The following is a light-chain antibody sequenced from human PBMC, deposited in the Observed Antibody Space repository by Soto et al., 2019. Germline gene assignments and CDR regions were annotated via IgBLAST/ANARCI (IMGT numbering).Light chain of an antibody. Sequence: EIVLTQSPATLSLSPGERATLSCRASQSVSRFLAWYQQKPGQAPRLLIYDASNRATGIPARFSGSGSGTAFALTISSLESEDFAVYYCQRRSNWPPTFGQGTKLEIK. V-gene: IGKV3-11*01. CDR3: QRRSNWPPT. J-gene: IGKJ2*01. CDR1: QSVSRF. CDR2: DAS.